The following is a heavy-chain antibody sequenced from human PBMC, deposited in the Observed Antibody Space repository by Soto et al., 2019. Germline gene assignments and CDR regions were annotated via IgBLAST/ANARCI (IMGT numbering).Heavy chain of an antibody. CDR1: GGSLRAQR. CDR2: VFLADSDA. Sequence: GESLKISCKASGGSLRAQRIGWARHTPDKGLERIGFVFLADSDARYSPAFQGQVTMTADRSSTYLQWSSLKASDTGIYYCARRRGECGAGVCFSWWFDPWRQGTPVTVSS. CDR3: ARRRGECGAGVCFSWWFDP. V-gene: IGHV5-51*01. J-gene: IGHJ5*02. D-gene: IGHD2-21*02.